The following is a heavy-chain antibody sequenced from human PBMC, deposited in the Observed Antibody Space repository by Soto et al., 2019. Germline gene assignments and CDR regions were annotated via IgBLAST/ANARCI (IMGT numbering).Heavy chain of an antibody. CDR2: VKPYSDGT. Sequence: GASVKVSCNASGYTFTDYYLHWVRQAPGQGLEWMGWVKPYSDGTKYAQRFQGRVNMTKDTSINTAYMALSRLRSDDTAIYYCARGPKDYYDSTEELDYWGQGTLVTVSS. J-gene: IGHJ4*02. CDR1: GYTFTDYY. V-gene: IGHV1-2*02. D-gene: IGHD3-22*01. CDR3: ARGPKDYYDSTEELDY.